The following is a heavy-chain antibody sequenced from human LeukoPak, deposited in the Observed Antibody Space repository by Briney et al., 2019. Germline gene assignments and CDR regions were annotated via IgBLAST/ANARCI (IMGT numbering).Heavy chain of an antibody. CDR2: ISSSSSSI. J-gene: IGHJ4*02. D-gene: IGHD4-23*01. CDR3: ARDKVSVAPDY. Sequence: ETLSLTCTVSGGSISSSSYYWGWIRQPPGKGLEWVSSISSSSSSIYYADSVKGRFTISRDNAKNSLFLQMNSLRVDDTAVYFCARDKVSVAPDYWGQGTLVIVSS. CDR1: GGSISSSS. V-gene: IGHV3-21*01.